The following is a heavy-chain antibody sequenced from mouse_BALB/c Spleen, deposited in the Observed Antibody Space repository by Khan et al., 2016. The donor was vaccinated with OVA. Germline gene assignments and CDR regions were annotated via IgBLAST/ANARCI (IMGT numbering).Heavy chain of an antibody. D-gene: IGHD2-10*02. V-gene: IGHV1S132*01. CDR2: IYPGTSST. CDR3: ARGASTSHSMDY. CDR1: GYTFTSHW. Sequence: QVQLQQPGAELVRPGASVRLSCKTSGYTFTSHWIHWVKQRSGQGLEWLARIYPGTSSTYYNETFKGKATLTADKSSNTADMQLSSLKYEDSTVYFSARGASTSHSMDYWGQGTSVTVSS. J-gene: IGHJ4*01.